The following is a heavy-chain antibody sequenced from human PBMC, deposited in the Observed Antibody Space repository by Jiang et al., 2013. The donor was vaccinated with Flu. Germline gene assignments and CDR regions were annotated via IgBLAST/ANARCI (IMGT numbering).Heavy chain of an antibody. V-gene: IGHV3-30-3*01. CDR3: ARDTVEIRRIVVPAAIGDYYYYGMDV. Sequence: RLSCAASGFTFSSYAMHWVRQAPGKGLEWVAVISYDGSSKYYADSVKGRFTISRDNSKNTLYLQMNSLRAEDTAVYYCARDTVEIRRIVVPAAIGDYYYYGMDVWGQGTTVTVSS. J-gene: IGHJ6*02. D-gene: IGHD2-2*02. CDR1: GFTFSSYA. CDR2: ISYDGSSK.